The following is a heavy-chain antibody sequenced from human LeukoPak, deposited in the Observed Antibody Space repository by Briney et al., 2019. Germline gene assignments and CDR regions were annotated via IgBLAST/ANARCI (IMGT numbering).Heavy chain of an antibody. Sequence: PGGSLRLSCAASGFTFSSYNMNWVRQAPGKGLEWVSSISRSSTYIYYADSVKGRFTISRDNAKNSLYLQMTSLRAEDTAVYYCARDSEGIVVSINYWGQGTLVTVSS. D-gene: IGHD3-3*01. V-gene: IGHV3-21*01. CDR3: ARDSEGIVVSINY. CDR1: GFTFSSYN. CDR2: ISRSSTYI. J-gene: IGHJ4*02.